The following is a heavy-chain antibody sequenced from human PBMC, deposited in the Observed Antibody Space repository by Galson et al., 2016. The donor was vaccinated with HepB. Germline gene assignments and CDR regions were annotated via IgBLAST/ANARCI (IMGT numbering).Heavy chain of an antibody. V-gene: IGHV3-21*06. Sequence: SLRLSCAASGLGFTRYGMNWVRQAPGQGLQWLSCISSTGGYTYYAGYVKGRLTVSRDNGRSSLFLQLDDLRDEDTAIYYWAGCPSGLQLGYDLDSWGQGALVTVSS. J-gene: IGHJ4*02. CDR2: ISSTGGYT. CDR1: GLGFTRYG. CDR3: AGCPSGLQLGYDLDS. D-gene: IGHD5-24*01.